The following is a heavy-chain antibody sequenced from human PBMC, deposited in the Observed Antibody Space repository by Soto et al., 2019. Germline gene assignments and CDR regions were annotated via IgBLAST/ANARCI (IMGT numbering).Heavy chain of an antibody. CDR3: ASSHIAAAGSYYYYYYGMDV. CDR2: IIPIFGTA. J-gene: IGHJ6*02. CDR1: GGTFSSYA. Sequence: QVQLVQSGAEVKKPGSSVKVSCKASGGTFSSYAISWVRQAPGQGLEWMGGIIPIFGTANYAQKFQGRVTITADESTSTAYMELSSLRSEDTAVYYCASSHIAAAGSYYYYYYGMDVWGQGTTFTVSS. D-gene: IGHD6-13*01. V-gene: IGHV1-69*01.